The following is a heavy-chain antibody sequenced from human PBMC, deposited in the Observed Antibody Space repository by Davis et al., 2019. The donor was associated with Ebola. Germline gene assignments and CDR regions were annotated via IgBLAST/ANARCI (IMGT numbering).Heavy chain of an antibody. CDR2: ISNIGETA. CDR1: GFTFSNYG. Sequence: GESLKISCEASGFTFSNYGMSWVRQAPGKGLEWVSTISNIGETAYHADSVNGRFSISRDNSKNTLYLQMNSLRGEDTAVYYCANIRSDYWGQGTLVTVSS. CDR3: ANIRSDY. V-gene: IGHV3-23*01. J-gene: IGHJ4*02.